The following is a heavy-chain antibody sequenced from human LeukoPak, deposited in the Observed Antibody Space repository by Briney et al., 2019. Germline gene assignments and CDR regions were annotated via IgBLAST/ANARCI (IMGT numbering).Heavy chain of an antibody. CDR1: GFTFSSYA. CDR2: ISGSGGST. D-gene: IGHD2-15*01. V-gene: IGHV3-23*01. J-gene: IGHJ3*02. CDR3: ARGGGFCSGGSCYSDAFDI. Sequence: GGSLRLSCAASGFTFSSYAMSWVRQAPGKGLEWVSAISGSGGSTYYADSVKGRFTISRDNSKNTVYLQMNSLRPEDTAVYYCARGGGFCSGGSCYSDAFDIWGQGTLVTVSS.